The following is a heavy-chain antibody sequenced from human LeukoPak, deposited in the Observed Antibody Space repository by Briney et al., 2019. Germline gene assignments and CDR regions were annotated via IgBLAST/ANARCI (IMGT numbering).Heavy chain of an antibody. J-gene: IGHJ4*02. D-gene: IGHD3-3*01. CDR1: GGSISSYY. Sequence: PSETLSLTCTVSGGSISSYYWSWIRQPPGKGLEWIGYIYYSGSTNYNPSLKSRVTISVDTSKNQFSLKLSSVTAADTAVYYCAXTYXDXWSGYYSFDYWGQGTLVTVSS. V-gene: IGHV4-59*01. CDR2: IYYSGST. CDR3: AXTYXDXWSGYYSFDY.